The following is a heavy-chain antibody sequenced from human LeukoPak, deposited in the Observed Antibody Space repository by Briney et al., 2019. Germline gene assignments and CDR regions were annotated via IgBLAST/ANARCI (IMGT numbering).Heavy chain of an antibody. Sequence: ASVKVSCKASGGTFRRFTINWVRQAPGQGLEWMGGIIPMFGATNYAQKFQGRVTITADESTSTAYMELSSLRSEDTAVYFCAGGPGGSPAPFGFEYWGQGTLVTVSS. CDR3: AGGPGGSPAPFGFEY. D-gene: IGHD1-26*01. V-gene: IGHV1-69*01. J-gene: IGHJ4*02. CDR2: IIPMFGAT. CDR1: GGTFRRFT.